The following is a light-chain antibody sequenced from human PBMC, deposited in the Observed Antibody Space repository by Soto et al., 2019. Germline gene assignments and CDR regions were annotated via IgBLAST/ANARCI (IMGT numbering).Light chain of an antibody. Sequence: EIVLTQSPATLSLSPGERATLSCRASQRVSSSSLAWYQQKPGQAPRLLIYGASSKTTGIPDRFNGSGSGTDFTLTISRLEPADDAVYYCQQYGGFPPITFGQGTRLEI. V-gene: IGKV3-20*01. CDR2: GAS. CDR3: QQYGGFPPIT. CDR1: QRVSSSS. J-gene: IGKJ5*01.